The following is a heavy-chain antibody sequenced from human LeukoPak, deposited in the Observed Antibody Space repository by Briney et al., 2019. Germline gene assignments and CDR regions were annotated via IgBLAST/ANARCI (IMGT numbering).Heavy chain of an antibody. J-gene: IGHJ4*02. CDR1: GYTFTGYF. CDR3: ARAQTLTAPAGTYANS. CDR2: INPNTGPT. V-gene: IGHV1-2*02. Sequence: ASVKVSCKASGYTFTGYFLHWVRPAPGQGLEWMGSINPNTGPTHYTQRLQGRVTMTTDTSTSTAYMELSSLRSDDTAVYYCARAQTLTAPAGTYANSWGQGTLVTVSS. D-gene: IGHD6-13*01.